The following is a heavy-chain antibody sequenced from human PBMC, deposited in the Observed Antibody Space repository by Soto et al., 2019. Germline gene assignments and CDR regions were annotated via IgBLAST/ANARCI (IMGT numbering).Heavy chain of an antibody. J-gene: IGHJ5*02. CDR2: IYYSGST. V-gene: IGHV4-59*01. Sequence: PSETLSLTCTVSGGSISSYYWSWIRQPPGKGLEWIGYIYYSGSTNYNPSLKSRVTISVDTSKNQFSLKLSSVTAADTAVYYCAREGRRNWFDTWGQGTLVTVSS. CDR3: AREGRRNWFDT. CDR1: GGSISSYY.